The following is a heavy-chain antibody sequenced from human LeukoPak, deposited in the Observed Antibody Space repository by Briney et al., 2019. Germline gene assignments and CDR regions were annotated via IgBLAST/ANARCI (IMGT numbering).Heavy chain of an antibody. CDR2: ISWNSGSI. CDR1: GFTFDDYA. CDR3: AKTSYYYMDV. Sequence: PGRSLRLSCAASGFTFDDYAMHWVRQAPGKGLEWVSGISWNSGSIGYADSVKGRFTVSRDNAKNSLYLQMNSLRAEDTALYYCAKTSYYYMDVWGKGTTVTISS. V-gene: IGHV3-9*01. J-gene: IGHJ6*03.